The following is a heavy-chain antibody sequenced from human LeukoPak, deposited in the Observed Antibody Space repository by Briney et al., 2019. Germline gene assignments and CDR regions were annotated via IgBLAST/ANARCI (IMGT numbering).Heavy chain of an antibody. CDR1: GGSISSSSYY. CDR3: ARLSCSSTSCFHTFDI. Sequence: PSETLSLTCTVSGGSISSSSYYWGWIRQPPEKGLEWIGSVYYSGSTYYNPSLKSRVTISVDTSKNQFSLKLSSVTAADTAVYYCARLSCSSTSCFHTFDIWGQGTMVTVSS. CDR2: VYYSGST. V-gene: IGHV4-39*01. J-gene: IGHJ3*02. D-gene: IGHD2-2*01.